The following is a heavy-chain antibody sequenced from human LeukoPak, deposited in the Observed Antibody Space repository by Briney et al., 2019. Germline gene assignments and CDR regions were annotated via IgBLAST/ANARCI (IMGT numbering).Heavy chain of an antibody. CDR2: INHSGST. CDR3: ARGHIVVVTASTDAFDI. V-gene: IGHV4-34*01. Sequence: SETLSLTCAVYGGSFSGYYWSWIRQPPGKGLEWIGEINHSGSTYYNPSLKSRVTISVDTSKNQFSLKLSSVTAADTAVYYCARGHIVVVTASTDAFDIWGQGTMVTVSS. D-gene: IGHD2-21*02. CDR1: GGSFSGYY. J-gene: IGHJ3*02.